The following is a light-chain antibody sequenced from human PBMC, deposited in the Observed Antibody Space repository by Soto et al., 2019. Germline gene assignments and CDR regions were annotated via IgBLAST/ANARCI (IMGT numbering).Light chain of an antibody. V-gene: IGLV2-14*01. CDR3: SSYTSSSTWV. J-gene: IGLJ3*02. Sequence: QSALTQPASVSGSPGQSITISCTGTSSDVGGYNYVSWYQQHPGKAPKLMIYEVSNRPSGVSNRFSGSKSGNTASLTLSGLQGEEEAYYYCSSYTSSSTWVFGGGTKPTVL. CDR1: SSDVGGYNY. CDR2: EVS.